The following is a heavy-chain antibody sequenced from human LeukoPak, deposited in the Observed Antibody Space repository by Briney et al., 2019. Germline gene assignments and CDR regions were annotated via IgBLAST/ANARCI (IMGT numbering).Heavy chain of an antibody. J-gene: IGHJ4*02. CDR1: SGSISSSGYY. V-gene: IGHV4-39*07. Sequence: SETLSLTCTVSSGSISSSGYYWGWIRQTPGKGLEWIGSIYYSGSNYHNPSLKSRVTISVDTSENQFSLKLSSVTAADTAVYYCARRALRYYDILTPLDYWGQGTLVTVSS. CDR2: IYYSGSN. CDR3: ARRALRYYDILTPLDY. D-gene: IGHD3-9*01.